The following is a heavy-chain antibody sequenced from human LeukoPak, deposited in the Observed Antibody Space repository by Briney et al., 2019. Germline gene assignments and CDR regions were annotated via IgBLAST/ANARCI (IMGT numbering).Heavy chain of an antibody. CDR1: GGSVNNYA. CDR3: AKALSVPVVILPPIMVWFGP. CDR2: IYFNGRT. J-gene: IGHJ5*02. Sequence: SETLSLTCTVSGGSVNNYAWSWIRQPPGKGLEWIGYIYFNGRTKYNPSLKSRANISLDTSKNLISLKLTSVTAADTAIYYCAKALSVPVVILPPIMVWFGPWGQGTLVTVSS. V-gene: IGHV4-59*02. D-gene: IGHD3-16*01.